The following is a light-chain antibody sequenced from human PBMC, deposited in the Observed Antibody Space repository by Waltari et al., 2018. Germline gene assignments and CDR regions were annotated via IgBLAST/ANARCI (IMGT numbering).Light chain of an antibody. J-gene: IGKJ1*01. CDR2: GAS. V-gene: IGKV3-15*01. CDR3: QHYNNWPRT. CDR1: QSVTSN. Sequence: ETVMTQSPATLSVSPGESATLSRRASQSVTSNLAWYQQKPGQAPRLLIYGASTRATGIPARFSGSGSATEFTLTISSLQSEDFAVYYCQHYNNWPRTFGQGTKVEIK.